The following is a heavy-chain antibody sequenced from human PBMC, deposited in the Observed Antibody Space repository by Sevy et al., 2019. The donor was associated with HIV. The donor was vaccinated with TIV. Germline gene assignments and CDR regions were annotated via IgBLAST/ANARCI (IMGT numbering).Heavy chain of an antibody. Sequence: GGSLRLSCAASGFTFSSYGMHWVRQAPGKGLEWVAVISYDGSNKYYADSVKGRFTISRDNSKNTLYLQMNSLRAEDTAVYYCAKDRINFRRQLGRHYCDYGMDVWGQGTTVTVSS. J-gene: IGHJ6*02. CDR2: ISYDGSNK. CDR1: GFTFSSYG. D-gene: IGHD6-6*01. CDR3: AKDRINFRRQLGRHYCDYGMDV. V-gene: IGHV3-30*18.